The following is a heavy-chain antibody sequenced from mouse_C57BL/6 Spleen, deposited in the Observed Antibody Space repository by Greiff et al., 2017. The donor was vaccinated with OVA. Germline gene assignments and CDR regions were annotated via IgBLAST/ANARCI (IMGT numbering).Heavy chain of an antibody. CDR3: ARSGIYDGYLYAMDD. CDR2: INPSNGGT. V-gene: IGHV1-53*01. Sequence: VQLQQPGTELVKPGASVKLSCKASGYTFTSYWMHWVKQRPGQGLEWIGNINPSNGGTNYNEKFKSKATLTVDKSSSTAYMQLSSLTSEDSAVYYCARSGIYDGYLYAMDDWGQGTSVTVSS. J-gene: IGHJ4*01. D-gene: IGHD2-3*01. CDR1: GYTFTSYW.